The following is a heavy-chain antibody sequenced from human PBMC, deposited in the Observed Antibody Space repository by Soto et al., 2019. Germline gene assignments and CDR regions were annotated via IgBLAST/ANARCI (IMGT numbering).Heavy chain of an antibody. CDR2: VGGYNGKT. V-gene: IGHV1-18*01. J-gene: IGHJ4*02. Sequence: QVQLVQSGAEVKKPGASVTVSCESSGYTFTNYGITWVRQAPGQGLEWMGWVGGYNGKTNYAPKFHDRVTMTRDTSTSTAYMDLRSLRYDDTAVYYCARGYGDYIKSVEYWGQGTLVTVSS. CDR3: ARGYGDYIKSVEY. D-gene: IGHD4-17*01. CDR1: GYTFTNYG.